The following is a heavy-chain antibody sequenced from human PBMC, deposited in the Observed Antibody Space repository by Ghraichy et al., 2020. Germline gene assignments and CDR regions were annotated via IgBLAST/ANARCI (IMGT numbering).Heavy chain of an antibody. Sequence: ASVKVSCKASGYTFTSYGISWVRQAPGQGLEWMGWISAYNGNTNYAQKLQGRVTMTTDTSTSTAYMELRSLRSDDTAVYYCARHLLSYYYDSSGYSDYFDYWGQGTLVTVSS. V-gene: IGHV1-18*01. J-gene: IGHJ4*02. CDR1: GYTFTSYG. CDR2: ISAYNGNT. CDR3: ARHLLSYYYDSSGYSDYFDY. D-gene: IGHD3-22*01.